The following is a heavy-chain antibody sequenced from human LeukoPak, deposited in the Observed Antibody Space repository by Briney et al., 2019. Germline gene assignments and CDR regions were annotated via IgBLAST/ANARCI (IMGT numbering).Heavy chain of an antibody. V-gene: IGHV3-23*01. J-gene: IGHJ4*02. Sequence: TGGSLRLSCAASGFTFSSYAMSWVRQAPGKGLEWVSIIGGSGGSTYYADSVYADSVKGRFTISRDNAKNTLYLQMNSLRAEDTAVYYCAKDPVVFHGGSGWHYFDYWGQGALVTVSS. CDR3: AKDPVVFHGGSGWHYFDY. CDR1: GFTFSSYA. D-gene: IGHD6-19*01. CDR2: IGGSGGST.